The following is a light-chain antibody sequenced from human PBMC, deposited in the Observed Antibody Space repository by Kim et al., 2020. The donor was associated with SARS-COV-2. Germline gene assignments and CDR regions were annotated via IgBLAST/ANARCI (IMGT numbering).Light chain of an antibody. CDR3: TSYTSSRTYV. V-gene: IGLV2-18*02. Sequence: GQSVPISCTVTSSDVASYNRVAWYQQPPGTAPKLMIYEVTYRPSGVPDRFSGSKSGNTASLTISGLQAEDEADYYCTSYTSSRTYVFGTGTKVTVL. J-gene: IGLJ1*01. CDR2: EVT. CDR1: SSDVASYNR.